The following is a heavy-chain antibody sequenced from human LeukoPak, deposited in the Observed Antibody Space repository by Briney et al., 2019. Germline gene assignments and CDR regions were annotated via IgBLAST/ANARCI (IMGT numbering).Heavy chain of an antibody. CDR2: ISSSSSYI. CDR3: ARTRIAAAGKLDY. J-gene: IGHJ4*02. Sequence: PGGSLRLSCAASGFTFSSYSMNWVRQAPGKGLEWVSSISSSSSYIYYADSVKGRFTISRDNAMNSLYLQMNSLRAEDTAVYYCARTRIAAAGKLDYWGQGTLVTVSS. V-gene: IGHV3-21*01. D-gene: IGHD6-13*01. CDR1: GFTFSSYS.